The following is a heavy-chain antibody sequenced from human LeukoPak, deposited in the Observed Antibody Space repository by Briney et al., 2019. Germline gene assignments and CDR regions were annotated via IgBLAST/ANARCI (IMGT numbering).Heavy chain of an antibody. J-gene: IGHJ4*02. Sequence: SETLSLTCTVSGYSIFNGYYWGWIRQPPGKGLEWVGSISHRGSTYYNPSLRSRITISLDRSKQKFSLKLTSVTAADTAVYFCARGAEYYAIWRGYAGYSDYWGQGISVTVSS. D-gene: IGHD3-3*01. CDR3: ARGAEYYAIWRGYAGYSDY. CDR1: GYSIFNGYY. V-gene: IGHV4-38-2*02. CDR2: ISHRGST.